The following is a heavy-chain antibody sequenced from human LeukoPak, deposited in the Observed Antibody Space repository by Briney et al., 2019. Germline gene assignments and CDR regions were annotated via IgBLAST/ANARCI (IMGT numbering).Heavy chain of an antibody. CDR2: IYYSGST. Sequence: SETLFLTCTVSGGSISSSSYYWGWIRQPPGKGLEWIGSIYYSGSTYYNPSLKSRVTISVDTSKNQFSLKLSSVTAADTAVYYCARIRVGYFDYWGQGTLVTVSS. D-gene: IGHD3-16*01. CDR1: GGSISSSSYY. CDR3: ARIRVGYFDY. J-gene: IGHJ4*02. V-gene: IGHV4-39*01.